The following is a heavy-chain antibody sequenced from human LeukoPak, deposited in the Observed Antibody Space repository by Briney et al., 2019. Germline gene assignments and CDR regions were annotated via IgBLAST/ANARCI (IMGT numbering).Heavy chain of an antibody. V-gene: IGHV3-23*01. CDR1: GFIFSSYA. D-gene: IGHD3-22*01. CDR2: ISDSGGST. Sequence: GGSLRLSCAASGFIFSSYAMSWVRQAPGKGLEWVSIISDSGGSTYYADSVKGRFTISRDNSKNTLYLQMNSLRAEDTAVYYCAKDSDYCYGNSRGPFYYYWGQGTLVTVSS. CDR3: AKDSDYCYGNSRGPFYYY. J-gene: IGHJ4*02.